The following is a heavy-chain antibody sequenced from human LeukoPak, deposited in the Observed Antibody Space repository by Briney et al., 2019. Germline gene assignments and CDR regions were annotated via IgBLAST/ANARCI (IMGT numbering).Heavy chain of an antibody. J-gene: IGHJ4*02. D-gene: IGHD2-15*01. V-gene: IGHV3-21*01. Sequence: PGGSLRLSCAASGFTFSSYSMNWVHQAPGKGLEWVSSISSSSYIYYADSVKGRFTISRDNAKNSLYLQMNSLRAEDTAVYYCARDYGYCSGGSCVNFDYWGQGTLVTVSS. CDR3: ARDYGYCSGGSCVNFDY. CDR1: GFTFSSYS. CDR2: ISSSSYI.